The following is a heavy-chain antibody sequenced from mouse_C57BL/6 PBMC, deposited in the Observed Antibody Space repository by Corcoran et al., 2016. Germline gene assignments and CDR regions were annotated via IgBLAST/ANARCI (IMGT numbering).Heavy chain of an antibody. CDR1: GYTFTDYY. CDR3: ARSDGAYWYFDV. Sequence: EVQLQQSGPELVKPGASVKISCKASGYTFTDYYMNWVKQSHGKSLEWIGDINPNNGGTSYNQKFKGKATLTVDKSSSTAYMELRSLTSEDSAVYYCARSDGAYWYFDVWGTGTTVTVSS. V-gene: IGHV1-26*01. CDR2: INPNNGGT. D-gene: IGHD2-3*01. J-gene: IGHJ1*03.